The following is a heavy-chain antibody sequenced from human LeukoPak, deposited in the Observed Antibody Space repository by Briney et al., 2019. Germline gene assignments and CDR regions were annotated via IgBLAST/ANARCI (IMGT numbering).Heavy chain of an antibody. Sequence: ASVKDSCKASGYIFTNYAMHWVRQAPGQRLEWMGWINTDNSNTRYSEELEGRVTFTRDTSASTAYMELSSLRPEDTAVYYCARDFQWEPKPKGYYFDYWGQGTLVTVSS. V-gene: IGHV1-3*04. J-gene: IGHJ4*02. CDR3: ARDFQWEPKPKGYYFDY. CDR2: INTDNSNT. D-gene: IGHD1-26*01. CDR1: GYIFTNYA.